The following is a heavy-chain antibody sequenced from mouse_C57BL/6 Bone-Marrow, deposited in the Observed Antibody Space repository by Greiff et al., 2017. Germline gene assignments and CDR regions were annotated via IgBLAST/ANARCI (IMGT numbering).Heavy chain of an antibody. Sequence: EVQLQQSGPELVKPGASVKISCKASGYTFTDYYMNWVKQSHGKSLEWIGDINPNNGGTSYNQKFKGKATLTVDKSSSTAYMELRSLTSEDSAVYYCARRGYYVSLAYWGQGTLVTVSA. CDR1: GYTFTDYY. J-gene: IGHJ3*01. CDR3: ARRGYYVSLAY. V-gene: IGHV1-26*01. D-gene: IGHD2-3*01. CDR2: INPNNGGT.